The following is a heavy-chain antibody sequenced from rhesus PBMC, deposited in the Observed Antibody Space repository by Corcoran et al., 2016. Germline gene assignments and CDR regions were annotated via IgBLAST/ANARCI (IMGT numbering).Heavy chain of an antibody. J-gene: IGHJ4*01. Sequence: VQLQESGPGPVKRSETLSPTCAVPGGSTRRGYYYCSWPRQPPGKGVEGRGYNAYSGSTTDNSPLKSRVTISRDASKNQFSLKLSSVTAADTAVYYCARDRCTGSGCYLDYWGQGVLVTVSS. V-gene: IGHV4-122*02. CDR1: GGSTRRGYYY. D-gene: IGHD2-21*01. CDR3: ARDRCTGSGCYLDY. CDR2: NAYSGST.